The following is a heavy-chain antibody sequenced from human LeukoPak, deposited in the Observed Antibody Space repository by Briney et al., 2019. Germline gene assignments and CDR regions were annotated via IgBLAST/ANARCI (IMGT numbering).Heavy chain of an antibody. CDR2: INPSGGST. Sequence: ASVKVSCKASGYTFTSYYMHWVRQAPVQGLEWMGIINPSGGSTSYAQKFQGRVTITRDTSASTAYMELSSLRSEDTAVYYCARAPLAFYSGYDDWDFDYWGQGTLVTVSS. V-gene: IGHV1-46*01. CDR3: ARAPLAFYSGYDDWDFDY. CDR1: GYTFTSYY. D-gene: IGHD5-12*01. J-gene: IGHJ4*02.